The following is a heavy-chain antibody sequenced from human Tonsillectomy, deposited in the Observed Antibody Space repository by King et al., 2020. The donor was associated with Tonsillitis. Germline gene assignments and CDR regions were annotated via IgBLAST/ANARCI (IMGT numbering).Heavy chain of an antibody. CDR3: ARYGWIVYCSSPSCYFGVDY. CDR1: GFTFSSYS. J-gene: IGHJ4*02. Sequence: VQLVESGGGLVQPGGSLRLSCAASGFTFSSYSMNWVRQAPGKGLEWVSYISSSRSTIYYADSVKGRFTISRDNAKNSLYLQMNSLRDEDTAVYYCARYGWIVYCSSPSCYFGVDYGGQGPRVT. V-gene: IGHV3-48*02. D-gene: IGHD2-2*01. CDR2: ISSSRSTI.